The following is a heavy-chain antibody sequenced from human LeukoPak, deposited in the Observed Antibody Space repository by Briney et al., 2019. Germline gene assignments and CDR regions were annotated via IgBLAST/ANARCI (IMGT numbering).Heavy chain of an antibody. CDR1: GGSISSSSYY. CDR2: IYYSGST. D-gene: IGHD3-3*01. CDR3: ARHAFTIFGVVLDYFDY. V-gene: IGHV4-39*01. Sequence: SETLSLTCTVSGGSISSSSYYWGWIRQPPGKGLEWIGSIYYSGSTYYNPSLKSRVTISVDTSKNQFSLKLSSVTAADTAVYYCARHAFTIFGVVLDYFDYWGQGTLVTVSS. J-gene: IGHJ4*02.